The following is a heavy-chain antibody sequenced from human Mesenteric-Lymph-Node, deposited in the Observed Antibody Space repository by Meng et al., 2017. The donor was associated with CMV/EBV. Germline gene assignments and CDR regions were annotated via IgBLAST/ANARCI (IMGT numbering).Heavy chain of an antibody. CDR3: ARGGNYNFWSGYGLYFDY. J-gene: IGHJ4*02. Sequence: GESLKISCAASGFTFTTYTMNWVRQAPGKGLEWVSSISGSSSYIFYADSVKGRFTISRDNAKNSLYLQMNSLRAEDTAVYFCARGGNYNFWSGYGLYFDYWGQGTLVTVSS. D-gene: IGHD3-3*01. V-gene: IGHV3-21*01. CDR2: ISGSSSYI. CDR1: GFTFTTYT.